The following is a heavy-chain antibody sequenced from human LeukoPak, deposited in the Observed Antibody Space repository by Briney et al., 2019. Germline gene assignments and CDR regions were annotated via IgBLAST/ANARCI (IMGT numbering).Heavy chain of an antibody. Sequence: PGRSLRLSCAASGFTFSSYGMHWVRQAPGKGLEWVAVIWYDGSNKYYADSVKGRFTISRDNSKNTLYLQMNSLRAEDTAVYYCARFRRGSYGNWFDPWGQGTLVTVSS. V-gene: IGHV3-33*01. CDR1: GFTFSSYG. D-gene: IGHD4-17*01. CDR3: ARFRRGSYGNWFDP. CDR2: IWYDGSNK. J-gene: IGHJ5*02.